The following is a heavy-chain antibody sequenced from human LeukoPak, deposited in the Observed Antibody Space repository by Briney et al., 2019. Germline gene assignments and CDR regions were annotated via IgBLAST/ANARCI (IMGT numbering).Heavy chain of an antibody. CDR3: ASGDNSSWYFHFDF. D-gene: IGHD6-13*01. J-gene: IGHJ4*02. CDR1: GFTFSSYI. Sequence: GGSLRLSCAASGFTFSSYIMNWVRQAPGKGLEWVSSITTSRSYIYYADSVKGRFTISRDNAKNSLYLQMNSLRAEDTAVYYCASGDNSSWYFHFDFWGQGTLVTVSS. CDR2: ITTSRSYI. V-gene: IGHV3-21*01.